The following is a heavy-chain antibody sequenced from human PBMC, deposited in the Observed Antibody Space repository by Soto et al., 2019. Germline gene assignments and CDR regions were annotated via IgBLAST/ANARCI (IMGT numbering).Heavy chain of an antibody. CDR2: LKSKTNGGTT. V-gene: IGHV3-15*07. Sequence: EVQLVESGGGLVKPGGSLRLSCTVSGLSFSDAWMNWVRQAPGKGLEWVGLLKSKTNGGTTDYAAPVKGRFVISRDDSKNTLYLQMNSLQAEDTAVYYCVREYSGSFDYWGQGTLVTVSS. CDR1: GLSFSDAW. J-gene: IGHJ4*02. D-gene: IGHD1-26*01. CDR3: VREYSGSFDY.